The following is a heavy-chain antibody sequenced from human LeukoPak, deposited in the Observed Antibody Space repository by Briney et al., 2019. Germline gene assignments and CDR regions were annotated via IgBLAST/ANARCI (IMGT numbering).Heavy chain of an antibody. CDR2: ISGRDGNT. Sequence: PGGSLRLSCAASGFTLSSYAMSWVRQAPGKGLEWVSAISGRDGNTYYADSVKGRFTISRDNSKNTLYLQMISLRAEDTAIYFCTRDRIVMSGFFDYWGQGTLVTVSS. J-gene: IGHJ4*02. V-gene: IGHV3-23*01. D-gene: IGHD6-19*01. CDR3: TRDRIVMSGFFDY. CDR1: GFTLSSYA.